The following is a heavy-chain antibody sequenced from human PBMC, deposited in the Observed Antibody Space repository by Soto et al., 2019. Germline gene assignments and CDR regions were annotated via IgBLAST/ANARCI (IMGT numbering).Heavy chain of an antibody. CDR2: VNPISGGT. J-gene: IGHJ4*02. Sequence: QVQLVQSGAEVKKPGASVKVSCKASGYTFTGHYILLVRQAPGQGLEWMGWVNPISGGTIYAQKFLGWVTMTRDTSNSTADLELRSLTSDATAVYYCARAKNFGSGELDYWGQGTLVTVSS. CDR3: ARAKNFGSGELDY. CDR1: GYTFTGHY. V-gene: IGHV1-2*04. D-gene: IGHD3-10*01.